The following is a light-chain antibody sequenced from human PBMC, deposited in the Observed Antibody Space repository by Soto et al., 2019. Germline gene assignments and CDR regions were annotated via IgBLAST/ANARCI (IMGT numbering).Light chain of an antibody. CDR3: GSYAGSKNFVV. J-gene: IGLJ2*01. CDR1: SSDVGGYNY. CDR2: EVS. V-gene: IGLV2-8*01. Sequence: QSALTQPPSASGSPGQSVTISCTGSSSDVGGYNYVSWYQHHPGKAPKFLIYEVSKRPSGVPDRFSGSKAGNTASLTVSGLQAEDEADYYCGSYAGSKNFVVFGGGTKVTVL.